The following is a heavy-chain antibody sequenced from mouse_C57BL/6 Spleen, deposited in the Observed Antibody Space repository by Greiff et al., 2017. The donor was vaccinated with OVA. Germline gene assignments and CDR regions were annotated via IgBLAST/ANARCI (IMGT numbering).Heavy chain of an antibody. CDR2: IDPSDSYT. J-gene: IGHJ2*01. Sequence: QVQLKQPGAELVMPGASVKLSCKASGYTFTSYWMHWVKQRPGQGLEWIGEIDPSDSYTNYNQKFKGKSTLTVDKSSSTAYMQLSSLTSEDSAVYYCARGLYGNLFDYWGQGTTLTVSS. V-gene: IGHV1-69*01. CDR3: ARGLYGNLFDY. D-gene: IGHD2-1*01. CDR1: GYTFTSYW.